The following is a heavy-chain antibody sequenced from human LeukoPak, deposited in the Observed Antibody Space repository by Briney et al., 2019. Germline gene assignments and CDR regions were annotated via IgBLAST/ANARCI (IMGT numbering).Heavy chain of an antibody. CDR1: GGSISSSSYY. Sequence: SETLSLTCTVSGGSISSSSYYWGWIRQPPGKGLEWIGSIYYSGSTYYNPSLKSRVTISVDTSKNQFSLKLSSVTAADTAVYYCARHGVGPHGWELHYWGQGTLVTVSS. CDR2: IYYSGST. CDR3: ARHGVGPHGWELHY. J-gene: IGHJ4*02. V-gene: IGHV4-39*01. D-gene: IGHD1-26*01.